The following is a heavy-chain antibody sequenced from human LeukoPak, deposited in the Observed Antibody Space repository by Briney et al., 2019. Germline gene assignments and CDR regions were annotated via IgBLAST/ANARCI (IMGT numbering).Heavy chain of an antibody. CDR2: INHSGST. CDR1: GGSISSYY. J-gene: IGHJ3*02. CDR3: ARPSVVEAFDI. D-gene: IGHD2-21*01. V-gene: IGHV4-34*01. Sequence: SETLSLTCTVSGGSISSYYWSWIRQPPGKGLEWIGEINHSGSTNYNPSLKSRVTISVDTSKNQFSLKLSSVTAADTAVYYCARPSVVEAFDIWGQGTMVTVSS.